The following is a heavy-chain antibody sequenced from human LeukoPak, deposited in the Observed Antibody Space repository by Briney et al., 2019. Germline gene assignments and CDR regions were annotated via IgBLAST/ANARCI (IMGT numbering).Heavy chain of an antibody. CDR2: INPDSGGT. V-gene: IGHV1-2*02. D-gene: IGHD3-22*01. CDR1: GYTFTDYY. Sequence: ASVKVSCKASGYTFTDYYVHWVRQAPGQGLECMGWINPDSGGTNYAQKFQGRVTITRNTYISTAWMELSRLRSDDTAVYYCARGDYYDSRGFRWWGQGTLVTVSS. CDR3: ARGDYYDSRGFRW. J-gene: IGHJ4*02.